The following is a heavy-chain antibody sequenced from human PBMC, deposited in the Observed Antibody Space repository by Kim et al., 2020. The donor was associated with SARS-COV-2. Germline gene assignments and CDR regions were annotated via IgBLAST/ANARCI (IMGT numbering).Heavy chain of an antibody. J-gene: IGHJ4*02. CDR3: AIDTRIAATNTGRNY. CDR2: ISTSGDVT. V-gene: IGHV3-23*01. CDR1: GFTFVNYV. Sequence: GGSLRLSCAASGFTFVNYVMTWVRQAPGKGLEYVSSISTSGDVTAYADSVKGRFSISRDNSKNMLYLQMNSLGVEDTAVYYCAIDTRIAATNTGRNYWGQGTLVTVSS. D-gene: IGHD6-13*01.